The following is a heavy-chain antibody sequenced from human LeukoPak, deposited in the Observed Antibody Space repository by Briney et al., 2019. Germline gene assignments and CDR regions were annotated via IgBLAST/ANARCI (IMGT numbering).Heavy chain of an antibody. CDR1: GFTFSSYG. V-gene: IGHV3-30*02. Sequence: GRSLRLSCAASGFTFSSYGMHWVRQAPGKGLEWVAFIRYDGSNKDYADSVKGRLTFSRDNSKNTLYLQMNSLRAEDTAIYYCAKGFDYYMDVWGKGTTVTVSS. J-gene: IGHJ6*03. CDR2: IRYDGSNK. CDR3: AKGFDYYMDV.